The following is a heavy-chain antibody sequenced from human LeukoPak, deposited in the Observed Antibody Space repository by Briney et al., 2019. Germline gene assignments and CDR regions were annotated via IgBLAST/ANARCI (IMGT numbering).Heavy chain of an antibody. CDR3: ARLEPAWGYSEY. V-gene: IGHV3-7*01. CDR1: RFTFSTYW. D-gene: IGHD2-2*01. J-gene: IGHJ4*02. Sequence: GGSLRLSCAASRFTFSTYWMSWVRQAPGKGLEWVANIKQDGSETYYVDSVKGRFTISRDNAKNSLYLQMNSLRGEDTAVYYCARLEPAWGYSEYWGQGTLVTVSS. CDR2: IKQDGSET.